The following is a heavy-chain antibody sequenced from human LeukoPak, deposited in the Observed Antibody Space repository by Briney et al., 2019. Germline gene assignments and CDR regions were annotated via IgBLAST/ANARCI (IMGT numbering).Heavy chain of an antibody. D-gene: IGHD6-19*01. CDR1: GFTFDDYG. Sequence: RPGGSLRLSCAASGFTFDDYGMSWVRQAPGKGLELVSGINWNGGSTGYADSVKGRFTISRDNAKNSLYLQMNSLRAEDTALYYCARDEPYSSGWYGRYWGQGTLVTVSS. V-gene: IGHV3-20*04. J-gene: IGHJ4*02. CDR2: INWNGGST. CDR3: ARDEPYSSGWYGRY.